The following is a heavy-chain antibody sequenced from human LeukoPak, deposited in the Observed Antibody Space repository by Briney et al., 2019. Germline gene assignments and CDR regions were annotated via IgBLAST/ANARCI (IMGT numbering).Heavy chain of an antibody. CDR1: GFTFSSYA. D-gene: IGHD3-22*01. V-gene: IGHV3-23*01. J-gene: IGHJ6*02. CDR3: AKLNYYDSSGYSASELLDYYYGMDV. CDR2: ISGSGGST. Sequence: GSLRLSCAASGFTFSSYAMSWVRQAPGKGLEWVSAISGSGGSTYYADSVKGRFTISRDNSKNTLYLQMNSLRAEDTAVYYCAKLNYYDSSGYSASELLDYYYGMDVWGQGTTVTVSS.